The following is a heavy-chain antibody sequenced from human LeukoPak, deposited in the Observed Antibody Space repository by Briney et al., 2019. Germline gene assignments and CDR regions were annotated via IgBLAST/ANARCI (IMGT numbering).Heavy chain of an antibody. CDR3: ARFGSNPYYFDY. J-gene: IGHJ4*02. CDR2: IYHSGST. V-gene: IGHV4-59*08. CDR1: GGSISSYY. D-gene: IGHD3-10*01. Sequence: ASETLSLTCTVPGGSISSYYWSWIRQPPGKGLEWIGYIYHSGSTNYNPSLKSRVTISVDTSKNQFSLKLSSVTAADTAVYYCARFGSNPYYFDYWGQGTLVTVSS.